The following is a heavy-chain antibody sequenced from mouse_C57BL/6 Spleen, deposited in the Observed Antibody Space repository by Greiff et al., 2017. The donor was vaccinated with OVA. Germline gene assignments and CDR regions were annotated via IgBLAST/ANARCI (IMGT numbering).Heavy chain of an antibody. J-gene: IGHJ4*01. CDR1: GYSITSGYY. V-gene: IGHV3-6*01. Sequence: EVKLQESGPGLVKPSQSLSLTCSVTGYSITSGYYWNWIRQFPGNKLEWMGYISYDGSNNYNPSLKNRISITRDTSKNQFFLKLNSVTTEDTATYYCARGGGNWDYYAMDYWGQGTSVTVSS. CDR2: ISYDGSN. CDR3: ARGGGNWDYYAMDY. D-gene: IGHD4-1*01.